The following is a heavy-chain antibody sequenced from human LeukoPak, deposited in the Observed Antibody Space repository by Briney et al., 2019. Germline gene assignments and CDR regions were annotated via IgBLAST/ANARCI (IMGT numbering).Heavy chain of an antibody. CDR2: IIPIFGTA. CDR3: ARRLGINNAFDI. J-gene: IGHJ3*02. CDR1: GGTFSSYA. Sequence: SVKVSCKASGGTFSSYAISWVRQAPGQGLEWMGGIIPIFGTANYAQKFRGRVTITADESTSTAYMELSSLRSEDTAVYYCARRLGINNAFDIWGQGTMVTVSS. D-gene: IGHD7-27*01. V-gene: IGHV1-69*01.